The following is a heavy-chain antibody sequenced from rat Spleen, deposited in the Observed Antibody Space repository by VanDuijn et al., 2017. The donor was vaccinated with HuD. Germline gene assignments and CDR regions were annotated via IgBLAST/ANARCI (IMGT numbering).Heavy chain of an antibody. D-gene: IGHD1-1*01. CDR1: GFSLTSYH. CDR3: AKDPYYYSGDNWFAY. Sequence: QVQLRESGPGLVQPSQTLSLTCTVSGFSLTSYHVSWVRQPPGKGLEWMGVIWTGGSTTYNSLLKSRLSISRDTSKSQVFLKMSSLQTADTATYYCAKDPYYYSGDNWFAYWGQGTLVTVSS. V-gene: IGHV2-43*01. J-gene: IGHJ3*01. CDR2: IWTGGST.